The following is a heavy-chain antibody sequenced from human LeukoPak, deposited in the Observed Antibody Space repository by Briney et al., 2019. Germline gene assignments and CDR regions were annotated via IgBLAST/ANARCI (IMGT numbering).Heavy chain of an antibody. CDR1: GGSFSGHY. J-gene: IGHJ6*03. V-gene: IGHV4-59*11. CDR3: ARGDSGYDSRYYYYYYMDV. CDR2: IYNIGST. D-gene: IGHD5-12*01. Sequence: SETLSLTCAVYGGSFSGHYWTWVRQPPGKGLEWIGYIYNIGSTNYNPSLKSRVTISVDTSKNQFSLKLNSVTAADTAVYYCARGDSGYDSRYYYYYYMDVWGKGTTVTVSS.